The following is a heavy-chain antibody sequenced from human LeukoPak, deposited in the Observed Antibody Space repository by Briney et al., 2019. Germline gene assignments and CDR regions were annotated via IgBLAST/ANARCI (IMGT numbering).Heavy chain of an antibody. J-gene: IGHJ6*03. CDR1: GFTFDDYA. Sequence: GGSLRLSCAASGFTFDDYAMHWVRQAPGKGLEWVSLISWDGGSTYYADSVKGRFTISRDNSKNSLYLQMNSLRAEDTALYYCAKAQPLGYCSGGSCYSDYYYYMDVWGKGTTVTVSS. V-gene: IGHV3-43D*03. D-gene: IGHD2-15*01. CDR3: AKAQPLGYCSGGSCYSDYYYYMDV. CDR2: ISWDGGST.